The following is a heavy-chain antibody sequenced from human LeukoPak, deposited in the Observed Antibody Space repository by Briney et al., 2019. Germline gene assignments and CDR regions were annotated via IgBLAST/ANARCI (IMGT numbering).Heavy chain of an antibody. CDR2: ISSSGGTI. CDR3: ARDSAVYCSGGSCYSPHFDY. J-gene: IGHJ4*02. Sequence: GGSLRLSCAASGFTFSSYEMNWVRQAPGKGLEWVSCISSSGGTIYYADSVKGRVTISRDNAKNTLYLKMNSLRAEDTAVYYCARDSAVYCSGGSCYSPHFDYWGQGTLVTVSS. CDR1: GFTFSSYE. V-gene: IGHV3-48*03. D-gene: IGHD2-15*01.